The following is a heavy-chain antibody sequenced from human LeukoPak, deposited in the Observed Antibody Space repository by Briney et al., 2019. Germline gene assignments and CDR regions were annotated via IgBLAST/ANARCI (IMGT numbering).Heavy chain of an antibody. V-gene: IGHV3-53*01. CDR1: WFTVSSNY. CDR3: ARGSNY. CDR2: IYRGGRT. J-gene: IGHJ4*02. Sequence: GGSLRPSCAASWFTVSSNYMSWVRQAPGKGLEWVSVIYRGGRTYYAGSVKGRFTISRDNSKNTLYLQMDSLRAEDTAVYSCARGSNYWGQGTLVTVSS.